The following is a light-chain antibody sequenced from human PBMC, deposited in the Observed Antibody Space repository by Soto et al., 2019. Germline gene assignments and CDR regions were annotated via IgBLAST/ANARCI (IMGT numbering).Light chain of an antibody. J-gene: IGKJ1*01. CDR3: QNYNSSPRT. V-gene: IGKV1-27*01. CDR1: QGISDH. CDR2: EAS. Sequence: DFQMTQSPSSLSASVGDRVTITCRASQGISDHLAWYQHKPGKVPKLLIYEASTLQSGVTSRFSGGGSGTDFPLTISSLQPEDVATYYCQNYNSSPRTFGQGTKVELK.